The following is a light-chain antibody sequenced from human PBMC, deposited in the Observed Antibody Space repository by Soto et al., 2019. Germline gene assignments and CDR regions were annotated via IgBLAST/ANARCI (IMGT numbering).Light chain of an antibody. CDR3: SSFTNTITRYD. CDR1: SSDVGGYNY. V-gene: IGLV2-14*01. CDR2: EVS. Sequence: QSVLTQPASVSGSPGQPITISYTGTSSDVGGYNYVSWFQHHPGKAPKLIIYEVSYRPSGVSNRFSGSKSGDTASLTISGLQAEDEADYYCSSFTNTITRYDFGTGTKVTVL. J-gene: IGLJ1*01.